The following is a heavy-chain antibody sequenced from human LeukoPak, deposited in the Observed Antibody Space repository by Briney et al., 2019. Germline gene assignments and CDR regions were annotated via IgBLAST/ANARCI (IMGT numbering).Heavy chain of an antibody. J-gene: IGHJ4*02. CDR2: INWNGNST. CDR3: VRDSKAAATTQAPFDS. Sequence: SGGSLRLSCAASGFTFSSYTMSWVRQAPGKGLEWVSGINWNGNSTGYADSVKGRFTISRDNARNSLYVQMNSLRVEDTALYYCVRDSKAAATTQAPFDSWGQGTLVTVSS. CDR1: GFTFSSYT. D-gene: IGHD1-26*01. V-gene: IGHV3-20*04.